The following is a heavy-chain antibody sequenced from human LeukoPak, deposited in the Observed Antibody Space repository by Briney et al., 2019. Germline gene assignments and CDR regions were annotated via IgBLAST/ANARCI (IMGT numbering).Heavy chain of an antibody. V-gene: IGHV1-18*01. CDR2: ISAYNGNT. CDR1: GYTFTSYG. Sequence: ASVTVSCKASGYTFTSYGISWVRQAPGQGLEWMGWISAYNGNTNYAQKLQGRVTMTTDTSTSTAYMELRSLRSDDTAVYYCARDTVVIYYYYGMDVWGQGTTVTVSS. CDR3: ARDTVVIYYYYGMDV. J-gene: IGHJ6*02. D-gene: IGHD4-23*01.